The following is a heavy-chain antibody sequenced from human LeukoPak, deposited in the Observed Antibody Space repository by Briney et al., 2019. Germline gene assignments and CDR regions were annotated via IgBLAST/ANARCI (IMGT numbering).Heavy chain of an antibody. D-gene: IGHD1-20*01. Sequence: GGSLRLSCAASGFTFSNYDMLWVRQAPGKGLEWVAVTSYDGSDKYYADSVKGRSTISRDNSKNTLFLQMNSLRAEDTAVYYCAKRGLTYYSDYWGQGTLVTVSS. CDR2: TSYDGSDK. CDR1: GFTFSNYD. V-gene: IGHV3-30*18. CDR3: AKRGLTYYSDY. J-gene: IGHJ4*02.